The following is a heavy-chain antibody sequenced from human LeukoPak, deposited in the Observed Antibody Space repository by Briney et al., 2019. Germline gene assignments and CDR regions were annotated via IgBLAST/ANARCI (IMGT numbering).Heavy chain of an antibody. D-gene: IGHD3-10*01. CDR3: ARDMYYGSGTPMQYGMDV. CDR1: GFTFSSYA. Sequence: GGSLRLSCAASGFTFSSYAMRWVRQAPGKGLEWVSAISGSGGSTSYADSVKGRFTLSRDNAKKSLYLQMSSLRAEDSAVYYCARDMYYGSGTPMQYGMDVWGQGTTVTVSS. V-gene: IGHV3-23*01. CDR2: ISGSGGST. J-gene: IGHJ6*02.